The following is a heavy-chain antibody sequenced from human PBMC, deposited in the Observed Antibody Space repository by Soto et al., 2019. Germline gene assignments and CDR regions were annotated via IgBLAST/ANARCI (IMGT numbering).Heavy chain of an antibody. V-gene: IGHV4-59*01. CDR1: GFPISTYY. CDR2: NYHSGTT. CDR3: VRDAYIGYGQAIDY. Sequence: PSETLSVPYTVSGFPISTYYWSWIRQPPVKGLEWIGYNYHSGTTNYNPSLKSRVTISVDTSKNQFSLRLTSVTAADTAIYYCVRDAYIGYGQAIDYWGQGTLVTVYS. J-gene: IGHJ4*02. D-gene: IGHD5-12*01.